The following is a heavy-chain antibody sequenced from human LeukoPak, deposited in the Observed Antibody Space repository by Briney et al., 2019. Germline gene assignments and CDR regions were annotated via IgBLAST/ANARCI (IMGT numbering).Heavy chain of an antibody. CDR1: GYTFTGYY. CDR2: INPNSGGT. J-gene: IGHJ4*02. V-gene: IGHV1-2*02. CDR3: ARDRRPSYYDILTGYYTPEV. Sequence: ASVKVSCKASGYTFTGYYMHWVRQAPGQGLEWMGWINPNSGGTNYAQKFQGRVTMTRDTSISTAYMELSRLRSDDTAVYYCARDRRPSYYDILTGYYTPEVWGQGTLVTVSS. D-gene: IGHD3-9*01.